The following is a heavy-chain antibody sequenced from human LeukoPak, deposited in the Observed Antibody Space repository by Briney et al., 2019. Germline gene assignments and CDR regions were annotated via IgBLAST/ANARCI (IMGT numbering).Heavy chain of an antibody. CDR3: AREGPRGNSQFDY. CDR1: GFTFSNYG. V-gene: IGHV3-33*01. CDR2: IWYDGSNK. J-gene: IGHJ4*02. Sequence: GRSLRLSCAASGFTFSNYGMHWVRQVPGKGLEWVALIWYDGSNKYYTDSVKGRLTISRDNSKDTLFLQMNSLRVEDTAVYYCAREGPRGNSQFDYWGQETLVTVSP. D-gene: IGHD2/OR15-2a*01.